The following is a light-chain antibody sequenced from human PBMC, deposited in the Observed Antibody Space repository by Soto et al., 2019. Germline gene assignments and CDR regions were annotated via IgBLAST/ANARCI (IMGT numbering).Light chain of an antibody. CDR2: DVS. Sequence: QSALTQPRSVSGSPGQSVTISCTGTSSDVGGYNYVSWYQQHPGKAPKFMIYDVSKRPSGVPDRFSGSKSGNMASLTISGLQAEDEADYYCFSYAGIYTLVFGGGTKLTVL. J-gene: IGLJ2*01. V-gene: IGLV2-11*01. CDR1: SSDVGGYNY. CDR3: FSYAGIYTLV.